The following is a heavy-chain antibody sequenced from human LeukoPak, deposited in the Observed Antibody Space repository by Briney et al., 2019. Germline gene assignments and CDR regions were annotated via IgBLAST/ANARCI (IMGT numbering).Heavy chain of an antibody. CDR2: IYYSGNT. CDR1: GGSISSYY. V-gene: IGHV4-59*01. D-gene: IGHD3-10*01. J-gene: IGHJ4*02. CDR3: ARGDRTWFFSDY. Sequence: KPSETLSLTCTVSGGSISSYYWSWIRQPPGKGLEWIGYIYYSGNTNYNPSLKSRVTISVDTSKNQFSLKLSSVTAADTAVYYCARGDRTWFFSDYWGQGTLVTVSS.